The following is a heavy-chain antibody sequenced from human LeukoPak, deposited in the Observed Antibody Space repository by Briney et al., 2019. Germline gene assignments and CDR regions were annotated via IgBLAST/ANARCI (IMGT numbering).Heavy chain of an antibody. CDR1: GFTFSNAW. CDR2: IKSKTAGGTT. J-gene: IGHJ4*02. D-gene: IGHD3-10*01. Sequence: GGSLRLSCAASGFTFSNAWMSWVRQAPGKGLEWVGRIKSKTAGGTTDYAAPVKGRFTISRDDSKDTLYLQMNSLRAEDTAVYYCAKDTVGELSYFDYWGQGTLVTVSS. V-gene: IGHV3-15*01. CDR3: AKDTVGELSYFDY.